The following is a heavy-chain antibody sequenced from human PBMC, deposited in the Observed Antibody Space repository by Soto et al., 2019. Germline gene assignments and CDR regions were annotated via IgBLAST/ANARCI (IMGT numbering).Heavy chain of an antibody. Sequence: GGSLRLSCAASGFTVSSNYMSWVRQAPGKGLEWVSVIYSGGSTDYADSVKVRVSIARDSAKNTLYLQMNRLRAEDKGVYHDARDGSYYASSGYYEGGYFDYWGQGTMVTVSS. CDR3: ARDGSYYASSGYYEGGYFDY. CDR1: GFTVSSNY. CDR2: IYSGGST. V-gene: IGHV3-53*01. J-gene: IGHJ4*02. D-gene: IGHD3-22*01.